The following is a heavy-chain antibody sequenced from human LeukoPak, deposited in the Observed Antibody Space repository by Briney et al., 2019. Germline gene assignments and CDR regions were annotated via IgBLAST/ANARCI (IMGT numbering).Heavy chain of an antibody. CDR3: AREGYDFRSGYPDYGMDV. V-gene: IGHV3-9*01. Sequence: GRSLRLSCAASGFTFDDYAMHWVRQAPGKGLEWVSGISWNSGSIGYADSVKGRFTISRDNAKNSLYLQMNSLRAEDTAVYYCAREGYDFRSGYPDYGMDVWGQGTTVTVSS. CDR1: GFTFDDYA. J-gene: IGHJ6*02. CDR2: ISWNSGSI. D-gene: IGHD3-3*01.